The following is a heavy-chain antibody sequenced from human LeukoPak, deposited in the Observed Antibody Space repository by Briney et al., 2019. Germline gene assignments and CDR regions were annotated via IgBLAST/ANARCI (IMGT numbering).Heavy chain of an antibody. D-gene: IGHD3-3*01. V-gene: IGHV3-48*01. CDR2: ISSSSSTI. Sequence: TGGSLRLSCAASGFTFSSYSMNWVRQAPGKGLEWVSYISSSSSTIYYADSVKGRFTISRDNAKNSLYLQMNSLRAEDTAVYYCARDFGRFLEWLPHNNFDYWGQGTLVTVSS. J-gene: IGHJ4*02. CDR3: ARDFGRFLEWLPHNNFDY. CDR1: GFTFSSYS.